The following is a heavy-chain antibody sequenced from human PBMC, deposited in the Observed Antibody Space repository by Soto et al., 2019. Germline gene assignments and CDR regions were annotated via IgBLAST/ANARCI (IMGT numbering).Heavy chain of an antibody. J-gene: IGHJ6*02. CDR3: TRLRSGWYSYYYYVMDV. CDR1: GFTFSGSA. V-gene: IGHV3-73*01. Sequence: GGSLRLSCAASGFTFSGSAMHWVRQASGKGLEWVGRIRSKANSYATAYAASVKGRFTISRDDSKNTAYLQMNSLKTEDTAVYYCTRLRSGWYSYYYYVMDVWGQGTTVTVSS. D-gene: IGHD6-19*01. CDR2: IRSKANSYAT.